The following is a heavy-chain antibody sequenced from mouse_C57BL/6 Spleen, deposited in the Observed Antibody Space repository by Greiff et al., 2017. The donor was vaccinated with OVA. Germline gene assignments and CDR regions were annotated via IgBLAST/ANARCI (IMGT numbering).Heavy chain of an antibody. D-gene: IGHD1-1*01. CDR1: GYTFTDYY. V-gene: IGHV1-26*01. J-gene: IGHJ3*01. CDR2: INPNNGGT. Sequence: VQLQQSGPELVKPGASVKISCKASGYTFTDYYMNWVKQSHGKSLEWIGDINPNNGGTSYNQKFKGKATLTVDKSSSTAYMELRSLTSEDSAVYYCARSGLRGFAYWGQGTLVTVSA. CDR3: ARSGLRGFAY.